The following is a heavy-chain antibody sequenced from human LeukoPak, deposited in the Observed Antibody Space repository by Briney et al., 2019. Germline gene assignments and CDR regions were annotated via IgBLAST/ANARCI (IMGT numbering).Heavy chain of an antibody. CDR3: ARSGSSSTRGYYYYGMDV. D-gene: IGHD6-6*01. CDR1: GGTFSSYA. J-gene: IGHJ6*02. Sequence: SVKVSCKASGGTFSSYAISWVRQAPGQGLEWMRRIIPILGIANYAQKFQGRVTITADKSTSTAYMELSSLRSEDTAVYYCARSGSSSTRGYYYYGMDVWGQGTTVTVSS. V-gene: IGHV1-69*04. CDR2: IIPILGIA.